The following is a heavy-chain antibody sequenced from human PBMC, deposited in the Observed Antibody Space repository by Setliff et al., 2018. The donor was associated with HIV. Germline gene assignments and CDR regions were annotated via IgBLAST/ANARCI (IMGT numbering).Heavy chain of an antibody. Sequence: PGGSLRLSCASSGFTFSSYAMTWVRQAPGKGLECVAVISGSGGDTYYADSVKGRFVISREKSKSTLYLQMNSLRAEDTALYYCVRGNYCSVSSCYGAKYNFFDLWGQGTLVTVSS. J-gene: IGHJ5*02. V-gene: IGHV3-23*01. CDR1: GFTFSSYA. CDR3: VRGNYCSVSSCYGAKYNFFDL. D-gene: IGHD2-2*01. CDR2: ISGSGGDT.